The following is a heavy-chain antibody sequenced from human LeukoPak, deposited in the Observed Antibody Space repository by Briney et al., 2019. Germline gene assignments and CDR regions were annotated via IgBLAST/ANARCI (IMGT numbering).Heavy chain of an antibody. CDR3: ARESRRIAAAGPSYYMDV. D-gene: IGHD6-13*01. V-gene: IGHV4-4*02. CDR1: GGSISSSNW. CDR2: IYHSGST. Sequence: PSGTLSLTCAVSGGSISSSNWWSWVRQPPGKGLEWIGEIYHSGSTNYNPSLKSRVTISVDTSKNQFSLMLNSVTAADTAVYYCARESRRIAAAGPSYYMDVWGRGTTVTVSS. J-gene: IGHJ6*03.